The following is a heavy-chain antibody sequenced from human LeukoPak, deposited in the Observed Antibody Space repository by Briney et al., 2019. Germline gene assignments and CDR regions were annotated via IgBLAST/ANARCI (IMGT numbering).Heavy chain of an antibody. Sequence: ASVTVSYRASGYTFTIYYMHWVRQAPGQGLEWMGIINPSGGSTSYAQKFQGRVTMTRDMSTSTVYMELSSLRSEDTAVYYCAGARDIYFDYWGQGTLVTVSS. D-gene: IGHD3-10*01. CDR3: AGARDIYFDY. CDR1: GYTFTIYY. J-gene: IGHJ4*02. V-gene: IGHV1-46*01. CDR2: INPSGGST.